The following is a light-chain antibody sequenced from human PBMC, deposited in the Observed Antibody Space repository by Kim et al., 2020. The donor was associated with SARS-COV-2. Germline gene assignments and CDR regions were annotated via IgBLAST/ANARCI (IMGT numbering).Light chain of an antibody. V-gene: IGLV4-69*01. J-gene: IGLJ2*01. Sequence: SVKLTCTLSSGHSSYAIAWHQQQPEKGPRYLMKLNSDGRHSKGDGIPDRFSGSSSGAERYLTISSLQSEDEADYYCQTWGTGIHVVFGGGTQLTVL. CDR2: LNSDGRH. CDR1: SGHSSYA. CDR3: QTWGTGIHVV.